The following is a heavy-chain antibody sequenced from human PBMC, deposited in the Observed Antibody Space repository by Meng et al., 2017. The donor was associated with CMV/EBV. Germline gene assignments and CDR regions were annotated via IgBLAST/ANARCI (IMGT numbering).Heavy chain of an antibody. D-gene: IGHD5-18*01. Sequence: SETLSLTCTVSGGSISSGGYYWSWIRQHPGKGLEWIEYIYYSGSTYYNPSLKSRVTISVDTSKNQFSLKLSSVTAADTAVYYCARGGGIQLWYYYYGMDVWGQGTTVTVSS. V-gene: IGHV4-31*03. CDR3: ARGGGIQLWYYYYGMDV. CDR1: GGSISSGGYY. CDR2: IYYSGST. J-gene: IGHJ6*02.